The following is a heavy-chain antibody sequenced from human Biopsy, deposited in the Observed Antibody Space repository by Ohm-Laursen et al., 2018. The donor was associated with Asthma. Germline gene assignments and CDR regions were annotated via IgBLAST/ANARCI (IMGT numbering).Heavy chain of an antibody. CDR1: GGTFRTYA. Sequence: ASSVKVSCKASGGTFRTYAFNWVRQAPGQGLEWMGGIIPMYGVPKVAQKFQGRVTITADESTSTAYMEMSSLRSEDTAVYYCARHPYVDGSDNYYYRGNDYYLGMDVWGQGTTVTVSS. CDR3: ARHPYVDGSDNYYYRGNDYYLGMDV. J-gene: IGHJ6*02. V-gene: IGHV1-69*01. D-gene: IGHD3-10*01. CDR2: IIPMYGVP.